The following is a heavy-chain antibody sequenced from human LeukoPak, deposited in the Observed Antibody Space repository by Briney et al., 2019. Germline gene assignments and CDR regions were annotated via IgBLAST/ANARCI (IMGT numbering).Heavy chain of an antibody. J-gene: IGHJ2*01. CDR1: GFTFSSND. V-gene: IGHV3-13*01. CDR3: ARVAAAAGDWYFDI. Sequence: GGSLRLSCAASGFTFSSNDMHWVRQGTGKGLEWVSAIDTAGDTYYPGSVKGRFTISRENAKNSLYLQMNSLRAEDTAVYYCARVAAAAGDWYFDIWGRGTLVTVSS. D-gene: IGHD6-13*01. CDR2: IDTAGDT.